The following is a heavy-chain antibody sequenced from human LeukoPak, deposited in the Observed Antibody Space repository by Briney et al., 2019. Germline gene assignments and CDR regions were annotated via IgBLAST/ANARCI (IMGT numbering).Heavy chain of an antibody. CDR3: ARGLYAIANYVEDAFEI. V-gene: IGHV1-2*02. Sequence: GASVKVSCKASGYTFTDYCMHWVRQAPGQGLEWMGWINPNSGGTNYAQKFQGRVTMTRDTSISTAYMELSRLRSDDTAVYYCARGLYAIANYVEDAFEIWGQGTMVTVSS. D-gene: IGHD4/OR15-4a*01. J-gene: IGHJ3*02. CDR1: GYTFTDYC. CDR2: INPNSGGT.